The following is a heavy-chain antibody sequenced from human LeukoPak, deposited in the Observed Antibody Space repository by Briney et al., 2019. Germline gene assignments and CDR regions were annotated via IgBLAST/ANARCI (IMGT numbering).Heavy chain of an antibody. V-gene: IGHV4-39*01. D-gene: IGHD3-22*01. J-gene: IGHJ4*02. CDR3: ARRLYYYDSSGYYYPYFDY. CDR2: IYYSGSI. Sequence: KPSETLSLTCTVSGGSISSSIYYWGWIRQPPGKGLEWIGSIYYSGSIYYNPSLKSRVTISVDTSKNQFSLKLSSVTAADTAVYYCARRLYYYDSSGYYYPYFDYWGQGTLVTVSS. CDR1: GGSISSSIYY.